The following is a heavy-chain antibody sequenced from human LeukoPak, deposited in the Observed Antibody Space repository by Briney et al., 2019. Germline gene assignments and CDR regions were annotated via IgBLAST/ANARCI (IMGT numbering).Heavy chain of an antibody. CDR3: ARQTRIAVTGSTAFGY. Sequence: PSETLSLTCTVSGGSISTSSYYWGWLRQPPGKGLEWIGSIYYSWTTYYNPSLKSRLTISVDPSKNQFPLKLSSVTAVDTAVYYRARQTRIAVTGSTAFGYWGQGTLVTVSS. CDR2: IYYSWTT. V-gene: IGHV4-39*01. CDR1: GGSISTSSYY. D-gene: IGHD6-19*01. J-gene: IGHJ4*02.